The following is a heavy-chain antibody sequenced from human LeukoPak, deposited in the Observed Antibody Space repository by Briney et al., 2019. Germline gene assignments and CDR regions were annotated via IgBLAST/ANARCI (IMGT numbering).Heavy chain of an antibody. D-gene: IGHD4-17*01. J-gene: IGHJ4*02. CDR1: GGSFSGYY. CDR2: INHSGST. CDR3: ARDNGDYPYYFDS. V-gene: IGHV4-34*01. Sequence: SETLSLTCAVYGGSFSGYYWSWIRQPPGKGLEWIGEINHSGSTYYNPSLRSRVTISVDRSKNQFSLKLSSVTAADTAVYYCARDNGDYPYYFDSWGQGILVTVSS.